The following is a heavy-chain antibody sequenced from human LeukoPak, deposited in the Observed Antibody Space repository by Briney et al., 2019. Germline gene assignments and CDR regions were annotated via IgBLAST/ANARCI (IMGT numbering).Heavy chain of an antibody. J-gene: IGHJ6*02. Sequence: SETLSLTGAIYGGPFSTYYWSWIRQPPGKGLEWIGEINHSGSTNYNPSLKSRVTISVDTSKNQFSLKLSSVTAADTAVYYCARGQRQQLVRWYGMDVWGQGTTVTVSS. CDR2: INHSGST. D-gene: IGHD6-13*01. CDR1: GGPFSTYY. V-gene: IGHV4-34*01. CDR3: ARGQRQQLVRWYGMDV.